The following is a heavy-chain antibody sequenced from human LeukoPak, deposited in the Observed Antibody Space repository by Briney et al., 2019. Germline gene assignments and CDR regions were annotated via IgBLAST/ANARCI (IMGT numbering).Heavy chain of an antibody. CDR2: ISYDGSNK. Sequence: PGGSLRLSCAASGFTFSSYAMHWVRQAPGKGLEWVAVISYDGSNKYYADSVKGRFTISRDNSKNMLYLQMNSLRAEDTAVYYCARAPLLWFGGTFDYWGQGTLVTVSS. D-gene: IGHD3-10*01. J-gene: IGHJ4*02. CDR3: ARAPLLWFGGTFDY. V-gene: IGHV3-30*04. CDR1: GFTFSSYA.